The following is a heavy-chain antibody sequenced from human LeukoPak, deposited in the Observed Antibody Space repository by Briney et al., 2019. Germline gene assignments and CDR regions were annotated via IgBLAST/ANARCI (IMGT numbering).Heavy chain of an antibody. Sequence: GRSLRLSCAASGFTFDDYAMHWVRQAPGKGLEWVSGISWNSGSIGYADSVKGRFTISRDNAKNSLYLQMNSLRAEDTALYYCAKDLTYYYDSSVHFDYWGQGTLVTVSS. CDR1: GFTFDDYA. D-gene: IGHD3-22*01. CDR3: AKDLTYYYDSSVHFDY. CDR2: ISWNSGSI. V-gene: IGHV3-9*01. J-gene: IGHJ4*02.